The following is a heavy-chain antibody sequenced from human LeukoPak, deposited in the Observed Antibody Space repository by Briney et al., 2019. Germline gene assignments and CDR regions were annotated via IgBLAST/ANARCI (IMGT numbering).Heavy chain of an antibody. J-gene: IGHJ4*01. CDR3: AIDTVYYDPPTY. CDR1: GYIFTELS. CDR2: CDPENGKT. Sequence: ASVKVSCKVSGYIFTELSMHWVRQSAGKGLEWMGGCDPENGKTVYAQNFQGRVTMTEDTSTDTAYMELTSLTSDDTAIYYCAIDTVYYDPPTYWGQGTLVTVSS. D-gene: IGHD3-16*01. V-gene: IGHV1-24*01.